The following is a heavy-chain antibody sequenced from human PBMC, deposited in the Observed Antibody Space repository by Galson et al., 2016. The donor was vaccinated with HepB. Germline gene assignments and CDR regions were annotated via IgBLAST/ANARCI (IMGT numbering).Heavy chain of an antibody. Sequence: SETLSLTCTVSGGSIDSENHFWGWIRQPPGKGLDHIGNIFHTGTTYYSPSLKSRVTLSVDTSKNPFSLKLRSVTAADTAVYSCARLRCGGSRCYSGSFYGMDVWGQGTTVIVSS. CDR3: ARLRCGGSRCYSGSFYGMDV. V-gene: IGHV4-39*01. J-gene: IGHJ6*02. CDR2: IFHTGTT. CDR1: GGSIDSENHF. D-gene: IGHD2-15*01.